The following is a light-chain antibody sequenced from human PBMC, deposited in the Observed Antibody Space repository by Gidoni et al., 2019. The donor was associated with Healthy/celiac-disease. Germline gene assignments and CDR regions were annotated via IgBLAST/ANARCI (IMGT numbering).Light chain of an antibody. Sequence: QSGLTPPRSVSGSTGQSVTTSCTGTSSDIGDYNYVSWYQPHPDKAPKLMIYDVSERPSGVPDRFSASKSGNTASLTISGLQAGDEADYYCCSYAGGYVLFGGGTKLTVL. J-gene: IGLJ2*01. V-gene: IGLV2-11*01. CDR1: SSDIGDYNY. CDR3: CSYAGGYVL. CDR2: DVS.